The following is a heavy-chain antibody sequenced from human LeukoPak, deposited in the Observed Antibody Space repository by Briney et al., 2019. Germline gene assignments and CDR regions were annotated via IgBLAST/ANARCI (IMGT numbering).Heavy chain of an antibody. CDR2: ISSSGSTI. J-gene: IGHJ3*02. V-gene: IGHV3-48*03. D-gene: IGHD3-22*01. CDR3: ARYDSSGYDAFDI. Sequence: PGGSLRLSCAASGFTFSSYEMNWVRQAPGKGLEWVSYISSSGSTIHYADSVKGRFTISRDNAKNSLYLQMNSLRAEDTAVYYCARYDSSGYDAFDIWGQGTMVTVSS. CDR1: GFTFSSYE.